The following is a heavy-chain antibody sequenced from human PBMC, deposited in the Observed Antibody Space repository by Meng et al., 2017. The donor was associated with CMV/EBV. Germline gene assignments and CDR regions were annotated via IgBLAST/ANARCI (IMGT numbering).Heavy chain of an antibody. J-gene: IGHJ4*02. Sequence: GGSLRLSCAASGFTFSSYAMSWVRQAPGKGLEWVSVIYSGGSSTYYADSVKGRFTISRDNSKNTLYLQMNSLRVEDTAVYYCAKTSVDYFDYWGQGTLVTVSS. CDR2: IYSGGSST. V-gene: IGHV3-23*03. CDR1: GFTFSSYA. CDR3: AKTSVDYFDY. D-gene: IGHD5/OR15-5a*01.